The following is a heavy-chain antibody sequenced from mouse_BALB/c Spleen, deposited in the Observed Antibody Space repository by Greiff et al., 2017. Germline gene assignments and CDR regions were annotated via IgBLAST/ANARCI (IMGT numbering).Heavy chain of an antibody. Sequence: EVKLMESGPGLVKPSQSLSLTCSVTGYSITSGYYWNWIRQFPGNKLEWMGYISYDGSNNYNPSLKNRISITRDTSKNQFFLKLNSVTTEDTATYYCASNGPLFAYWGQGTLVTVSA. D-gene: IGHD1-1*02. CDR3: ASNGPLFAY. J-gene: IGHJ3*01. CDR2: ISYDGSN. CDR1: GYSITSGYY. V-gene: IGHV3-6*02.